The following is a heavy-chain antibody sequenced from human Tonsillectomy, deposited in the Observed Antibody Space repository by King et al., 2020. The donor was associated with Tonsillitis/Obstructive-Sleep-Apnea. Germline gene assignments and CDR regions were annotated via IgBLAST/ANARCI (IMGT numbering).Heavy chain of an antibody. J-gene: IGHJ4*02. CDR1: GYSFTTYW. CDR3: ARRLAGTNSPTPFDY. D-gene: IGHD6-19*01. Sequence: VQLVESGAEVKKPGESLRISCEGSGYSFTTYWISWVRQMPGKGLEWMGRIDPSDSYTNYSPSFQGHVTISADKSISTAYLQWSSLKASDTAMYYCARRLAGTNSPTPFDYWGQGTLVTVSS. V-gene: IGHV5-10-1*01. CDR2: IDPSDSYT.